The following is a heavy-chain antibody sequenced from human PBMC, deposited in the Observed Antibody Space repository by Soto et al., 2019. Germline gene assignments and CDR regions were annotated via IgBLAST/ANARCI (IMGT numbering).Heavy chain of an antibody. CDR1: GYTFTSYY. J-gene: IGHJ4*02. CDR2: INPSGGST. CDR3: ATWQPGY. V-gene: IGHV1-46*01. Sequence: GASVKVSCKASGYTFTSYYMHWVRQAPGQGLEWMGIINPSGGSTSYAQKFQGRVTMTEDTSTDTAYMELSSLRSEDTAVYYCATWQPGYWGQGTLVTVSS. D-gene: IGHD6-13*01.